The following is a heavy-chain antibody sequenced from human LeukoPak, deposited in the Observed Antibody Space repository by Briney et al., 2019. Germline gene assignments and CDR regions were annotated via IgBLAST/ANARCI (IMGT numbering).Heavy chain of an antibody. CDR2: IRYDGSNK. CDR3: AKASYSSSSLPYYFDY. Sequence: GGSLRLSCAASGFTFSSYGMHWVRQAPGKGLEWVAFIRYDGSNKYYADSVKGRFTISRDNSKNTLYLQMNSLRAEDTAVYYCAKASYSSSSLPYYFDYWGQGTLVTVSS. D-gene: IGHD6-13*01. V-gene: IGHV3-30*02. J-gene: IGHJ4*02. CDR1: GFTFSSYG.